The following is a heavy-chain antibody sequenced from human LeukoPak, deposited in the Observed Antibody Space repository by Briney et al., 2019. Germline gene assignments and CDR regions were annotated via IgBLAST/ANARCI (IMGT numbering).Heavy chain of an antibody. CDR3: ARRMGTSSWLDY. Sequence: PSETLSLTCTVSSGSVNYYYWSWIRQPPGKGLEWIGYIYSSGSTNYNPSLDSRVVISIDTSKNQFSLNLRSVTAADTAVYFCARRMGTSSWLDYWGQGTLVTVSS. J-gene: IGHJ4*02. V-gene: IGHV4-59*02. CDR2: IYSSGST. CDR1: SGSVNYYY. D-gene: IGHD2-2*01.